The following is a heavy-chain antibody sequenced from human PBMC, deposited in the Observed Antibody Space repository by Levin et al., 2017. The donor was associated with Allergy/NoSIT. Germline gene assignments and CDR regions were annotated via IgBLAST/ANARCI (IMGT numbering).Heavy chain of an antibody. D-gene: IGHD6-6*01. J-gene: IGHJ4*02. CDR3: TIGPLGPRRSIDY. CDR1: GLTFTTAW. V-gene: IGHV3-15*04. Sequence: AGGSLRLSCAASGLTFTTAWMSWVRQAPGKGLQWIGRIGSGEILYAPPVKGRVTISRDESRNIQYLQMDSLKTEDTAGYYCTIGPLGPRRSIDYWGQGTLVTVSP. CDR2: IGSGEI.